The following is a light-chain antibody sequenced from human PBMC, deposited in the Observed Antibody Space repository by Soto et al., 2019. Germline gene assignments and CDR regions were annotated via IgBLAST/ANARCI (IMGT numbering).Light chain of an antibody. CDR3: QQFGSSPRT. J-gene: IGKJ1*01. CDR2: DAS. CDR1: QSVSSNF. Sequence: EIVLTQSPGTLSLSPGERATLSCRASQSVSSNFLAWYQQKPGQAPRLLIYDASNRATDIPDRFSGSGSGTDFTLTISRLEPEDFAVYYCQQFGSSPRTFGQGTKVDIK. V-gene: IGKV3-20*01.